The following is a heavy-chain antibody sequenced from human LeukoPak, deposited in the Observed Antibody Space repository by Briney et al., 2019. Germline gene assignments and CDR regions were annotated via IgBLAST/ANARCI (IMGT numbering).Heavy chain of an antibody. V-gene: IGHV1-8*01. Sequence: ASVKVSCKASGYNFTSYDINWVRQATGQGLEWMGWMQPHSGDTGYAQKFQARVTMTRDISTSTVYMEVSSLTSEDSAVYYCARVPRDGSSLESWGQGTPIIVSS. D-gene: IGHD1-26*01. J-gene: IGHJ5*01. CDR2: MQPHSGDT. CDR3: ARVPRDGSSLES. CDR1: GYNFTSYD.